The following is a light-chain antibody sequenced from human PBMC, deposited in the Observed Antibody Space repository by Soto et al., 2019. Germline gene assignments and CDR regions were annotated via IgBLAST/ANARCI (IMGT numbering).Light chain of an antibody. CDR2: EVS. V-gene: IGLV2-14*01. J-gene: IGLJ3*02. CDR1: SSDVGHNY. Sequence: QSALTQPASVSGSPGQSITISCPGTSSDVGHNYVSWYQQHAGKVPKLIIYEVSNRPSGVSTRFSGSKSGDTASLTISGLQAEDEADYYCSSDTSSGVFGGGTKVTVL. CDR3: SSDTSSGV.